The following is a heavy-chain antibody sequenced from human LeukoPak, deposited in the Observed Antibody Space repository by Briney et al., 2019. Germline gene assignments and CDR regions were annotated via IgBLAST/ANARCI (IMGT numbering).Heavy chain of an antibody. D-gene: IGHD2-2*01. J-gene: IGHJ5*02. Sequence: GGSLRLSCAASGFTFSSYEMNWVRQAPGKGLEWVSYISSSGSTIYYADSVKGRFTISRDNAKNSLYLQMNSLRAEDTAVYYCARVRYQHNWYDPWGQGTLVTVSS. CDR1: GFTFSSYE. V-gene: IGHV3-48*03. CDR2: ISSSGSTI. CDR3: ARVRYQHNWYDP.